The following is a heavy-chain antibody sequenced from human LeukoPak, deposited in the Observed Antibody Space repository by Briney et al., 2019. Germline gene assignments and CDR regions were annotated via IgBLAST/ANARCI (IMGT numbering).Heavy chain of an antibody. Sequence: ASVKVSCKASGYTFTSYAMNWVRQAPGQGLEWMGWINTNTGNPTYAQGFTGRFVFSLDTSVSTAYLQISSLKAEDTAVYYCARAFSPYCSSTSCYVGIFGYYYYYMDVWGKGTTVTVSS. V-gene: IGHV7-4-1*02. CDR3: ARAFSPYCSSTSCYVGIFGYYYYYMDV. D-gene: IGHD2-2*01. CDR1: GYTFTSYA. CDR2: INTNTGNP. J-gene: IGHJ6*03.